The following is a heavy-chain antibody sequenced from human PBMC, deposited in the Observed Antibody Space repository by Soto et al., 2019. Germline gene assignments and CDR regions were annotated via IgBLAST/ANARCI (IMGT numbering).Heavy chain of an antibody. Sequence: QVQLQESGPGLVKPSGTLSLTCAVSGDPISSNKWWSWVRQPQEKGLEWIGEMYHTGSTNYNPSLKSRVTISVDKSNNQFSLKLSSVTASDTSVYYCARSSPYYYESSVGNFDSWGRGTLVTGSS. D-gene: IGHD3-22*01. CDR1: GDPISSNKW. J-gene: IGHJ4*01. CDR2: MYHTGST. V-gene: IGHV4-4*02. CDR3: ARSSPYYYESSVGNFDS.